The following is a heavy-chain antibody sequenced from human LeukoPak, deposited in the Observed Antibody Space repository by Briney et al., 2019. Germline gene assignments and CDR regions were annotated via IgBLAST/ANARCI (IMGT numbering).Heavy chain of an antibody. CDR1: GYTFTSYG. D-gene: IGHD1-26*01. Sequence: ASVKVSCKASGYTFTSYGISWVRQAPGQGLEWMGWISAYNGNTNYAQKLQGRVTMTTDTSTSTAHMELRSLRSDDTAVYYCARVNSGSYVFDYWGQGTLVTVSS. V-gene: IGHV1-18*01. CDR2: ISAYNGNT. CDR3: ARVNSGSYVFDY. J-gene: IGHJ4*02.